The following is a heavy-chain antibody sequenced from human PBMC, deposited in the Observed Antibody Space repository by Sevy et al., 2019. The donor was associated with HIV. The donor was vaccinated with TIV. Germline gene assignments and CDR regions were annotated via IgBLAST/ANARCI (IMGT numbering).Heavy chain of an antibody. CDR2: IYSGGNT. V-gene: IGHV3-53*01. Sequence: GGSLRLSCATSGFTVSSYYMSWVRQAPGKGLEWVSLIYSGGNTYYADSVKGRFTISRDNSKNTLYLQMNSLRAEDTAVYYCARGLFSTSSYWGQGTLVTVSS. CDR3: ARGLFSTSSY. CDR1: GFTVSSYY. J-gene: IGHJ4*02. D-gene: IGHD2-2*01.